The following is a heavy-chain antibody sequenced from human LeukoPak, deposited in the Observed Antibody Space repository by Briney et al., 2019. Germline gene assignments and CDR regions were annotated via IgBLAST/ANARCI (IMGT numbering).Heavy chain of an antibody. J-gene: IGHJ5*02. V-gene: IGHV1-69*13. Sequence: SVKVSCKASGGTFSSYAISWVRQAPGQGLEWMGGIIPIFGTANYAQKFQGRVTITADESTSTAYMGLSSLRSEDTAVYYCARDYPRNQWPVMPVYTGFDPWGQGTLVTVSS. CDR2: IIPIFGTA. D-gene: IGHD6-19*01. CDR1: GGTFSSYA. CDR3: ARDYPRNQWPVMPVYTGFDP.